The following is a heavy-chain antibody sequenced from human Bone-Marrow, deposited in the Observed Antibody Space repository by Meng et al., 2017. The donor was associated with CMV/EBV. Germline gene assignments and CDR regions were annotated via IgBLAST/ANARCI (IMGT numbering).Heavy chain of an antibody. J-gene: IGHJ6*02. V-gene: IGHV1-18*01. CDR1: GYTFTSYG. CDR3: ARDWGRVPASCYKEWCFKYYGMDV. CDR2: ISAYNGNT. D-gene: IGHD2-2*02. Sequence: ASVKVSCKASGYTFTSYGISWVRQAPGQGLEWMGWISAYNGNTNYAQKLQGRVNMTTDTSTSTAYMELRSLRSDDTAVYYCARDWGRVPASCYKEWCFKYYGMDVWGQGTTVPVSS.